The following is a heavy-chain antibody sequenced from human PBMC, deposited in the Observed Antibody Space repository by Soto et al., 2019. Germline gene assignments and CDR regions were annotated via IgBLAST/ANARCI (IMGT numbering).Heavy chain of an antibody. J-gene: IGHJ4*02. D-gene: IGHD2-2*02. Sequence: QLQLQESGPGLVKPSETLSLTCTVSGGSISSSSYYWGWIRQPPGKGLEWIGSIYYSGSTYYNPSLKSRVTISVDTSKNQFSLKLSSVTAADTAVYYCARQRGFSETDIVVVPAAIQNFDYWGQGTLVTVSS. V-gene: IGHV4-39*01. CDR3: ARQRGFSETDIVVVPAAIQNFDY. CDR1: GGSISSSSYY. CDR2: IYYSGST.